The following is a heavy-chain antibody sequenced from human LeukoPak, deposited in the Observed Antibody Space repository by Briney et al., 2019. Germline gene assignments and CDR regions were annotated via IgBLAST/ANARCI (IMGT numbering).Heavy chain of an antibody. CDR3: ARGLHCSGGSCYSPGLDYYYMDV. CDR2: INPSGGST. CDR1: GYTFTSYY. Sequence: ASVKVSCKASGYTFTSYYMHWVRQAPGQGLEWMGIINPSGGSTSYARKFQGRVTMTRNTSISTAYMELSSLRSEDTAVYYCARGLHCSGGSCYSPGLDYYYMDVWGKGTTVTVSS. J-gene: IGHJ6*03. V-gene: IGHV1-46*01. D-gene: IGHD2-15*01.